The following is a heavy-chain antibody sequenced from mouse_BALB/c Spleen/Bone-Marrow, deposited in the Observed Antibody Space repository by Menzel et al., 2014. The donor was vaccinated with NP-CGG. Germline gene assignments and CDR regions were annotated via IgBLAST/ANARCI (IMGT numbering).Heavy chain of an antibody. J-gene: IGHJ2*01. CDR2: ISSGSSTI. V-gene: IGHV5-17*02. D-gene: IGHD4-1*01. CDR3: TRGGNWDDFDY. Sequence: VQLQQSGGGLVQPGGSRKLSYAASGFTFSSFGMHWVRQTPEKGLEWVAYISSGSSTIYYADTVKGRFTISRDNPKNTLFLQVTSLRSEDTAMYYCTRGGNWDDFDYWGQGTTLTVSS. CDR1: GFTFSSFG.